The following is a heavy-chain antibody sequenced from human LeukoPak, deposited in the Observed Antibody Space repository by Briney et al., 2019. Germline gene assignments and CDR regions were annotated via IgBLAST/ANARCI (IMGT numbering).Heavy chain of an antibody. J-gene: IGHJ3*02. CDR1: GGSFSGYY. V-gene: IGHV4-34*01. CDR2: INHSGST. CDR3: ARGARFIAARAFGI. D-gene: IGHD6-6*01. Sequence: PSETLSLTCAVYGGSFSGYYWSWIRQPPGKGLEWIGEINHSGSTNYNPSLKSRVTISVDTSKNQFSLKLSSVTAADTAVYYCARGARFIAARAFGIWGQGTMVTVSS.